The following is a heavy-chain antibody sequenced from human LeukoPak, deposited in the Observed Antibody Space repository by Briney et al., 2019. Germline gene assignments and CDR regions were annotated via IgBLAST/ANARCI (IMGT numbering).Heavy chain of an antibody. V-gene: IGHV4-30-2*01. Sequence: PSETLSLTCAVSGGSISSGGYSWSRIRQPPGKGLEWIGYIYHSGSTYYNPSLKSRVTISVDRSKNQFSLKLSSVTAADTAVYYCARARGASGSYYWDYWGQGTLVTVSS. J-gene: IGHJ4*02. CDR2: IYHSGST. CDR3: ARARGASGSYYWDY. D-gene: IGHD1-26*01. CDR1: GGSISSGGYS.